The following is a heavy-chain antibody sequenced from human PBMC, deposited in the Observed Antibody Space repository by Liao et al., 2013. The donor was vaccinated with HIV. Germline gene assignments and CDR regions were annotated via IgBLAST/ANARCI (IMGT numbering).Heavy chain of an antibody. J-gene: IGHJ4*02. CDR1: GGSISSYY. Sequence: QVQLQQWGTGLLKPSETLSLTCTVSGGSISSYYWSWIRQPPGKGLEWIGYIYYSGSTNYNPSLKSRVTISVDTSKNQFSLKLSSVTAADTAVYYCARSYYYDSSGAYYFDYWGQGTLVTVSS. V-gene: IGHV4-59*01. D-gene: IGHD3-22*01. CDR2: IYYSGST. CDR3: ARSYYYDSSGAYYFDY.